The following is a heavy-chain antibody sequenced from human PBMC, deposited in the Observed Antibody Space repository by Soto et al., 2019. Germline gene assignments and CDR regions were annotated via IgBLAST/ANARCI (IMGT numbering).Heavy chain of an antibody. J-gene: IGHJ4*02. CDR3: ATGTVAGKDSSFEF. CDR2: ISGSGGVP. CDR1: VFTFTNYA. Sequence: PVGSLRLSCASSVFTFTNYAMSCVRHSPGKGLEWVSTISGSGGVPSSADSVKGRFTVSRDSSKNTLYLHMDSLRVEDTAIYYCATGTVAGKDSSFEFWGQGTLVNVSS. V-gene: IGHV3-23*01. D-gene: IGHD6-19*01.